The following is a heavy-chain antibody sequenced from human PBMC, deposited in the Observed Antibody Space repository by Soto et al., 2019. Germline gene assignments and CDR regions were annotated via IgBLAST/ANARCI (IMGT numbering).Heavy chain of an antibody. J-gene: IGHJ6*03. D-gene: IGHD2-15*01. CDR1: GGSFSGYY. CDR2: INHSGST. Sequence: PPETLSLTCADYGGSFSGYYWSWIRQPPGKGLEWIGEINHSGSTNYNPSLKSRVTISVDTSKNQFSLKLSSVTAADTAVYYCARGPPGRYCSGGSCSILGYYYYYMDVWGKGTTVTVSS. V-gene: IGHV4-34*01. CDR3: ARGPPGRYCSGGSCSILGYYYYYMDV.